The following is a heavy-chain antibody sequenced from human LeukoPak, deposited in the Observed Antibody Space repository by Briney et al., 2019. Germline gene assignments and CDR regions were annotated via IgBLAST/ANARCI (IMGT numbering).Heavy chain of an antibody. CDR1: GGSFSGYY. V-gene: IGHV3-66*01. CDR3: ASPLRDGIVATNH. D-gene: IGHD5-12*01. Sequence: ETLSLTCAVYGGSFSGYYWSWVRQAPGKGLEWVSVIYSGGSTYYADSVKGRFTISRDNSKNILYLQMNSLRAEDTAVYYCASPLRDGIVATNHWGQGTLVTVSS. CDR2: IYSGGST. J-gene: IGHJ5*02.